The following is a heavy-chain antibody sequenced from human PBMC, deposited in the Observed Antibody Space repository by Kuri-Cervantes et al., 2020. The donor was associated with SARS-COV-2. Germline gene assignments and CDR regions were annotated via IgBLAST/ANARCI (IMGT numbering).Heavy chain of an antibody. V-gene: IGHV4-34*01. CDR3: AREDNSGWYYGMDV. D-gene: IGHD5-12*01. Sequence: SETLSLTCAVYGGSFSGYYWSWIRQPPGKGLEWIGEINHSGSTNYNPSLKSRVTISVDTSKNQFSLKLSSVTAADTAVYYCAREDNSGWYYGMDVWGQGTTVTVSS. CDR1: GGSFSGYY. J-gene: IGHJ6*02. CDR2: INHSGST.